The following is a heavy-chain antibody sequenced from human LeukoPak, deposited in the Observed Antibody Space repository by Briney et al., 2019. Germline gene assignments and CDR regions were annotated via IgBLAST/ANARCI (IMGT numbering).Heavy chain of an antibody. V-gene: IGHV3-30*02. D-gene: IGHD2-21*02. CDR1: GFTFSLYG. CDR2: IQNDGSNK. J-gene: IGHJ4*02. CDR3: AKDRIVLVAATFDY. Sequence: GGSLRLSCAASGFTFSLYGIHWVRQAPGKGLECVAFIQNDGSNKYYADSVKGRFTISRDNSKNTLYLQMNRLRPDDTAMYYCAKDRIVLVAATFDYWGQGTLATVSS.